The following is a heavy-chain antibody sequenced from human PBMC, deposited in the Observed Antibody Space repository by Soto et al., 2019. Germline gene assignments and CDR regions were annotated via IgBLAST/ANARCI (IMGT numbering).Heavy chain of an antibody. CDR2: IDPSDSYT. CDR3: ARRRASDYDFWSGYFRSLYYYGMDV. V-gene: IGHV5-10-1*01. J-gene: IGHJ6*02. Sequence: GESLKISCKGSGYSFTSYWISWVRQMPGKGLEWMGRIDPSDSYTNYSPSFQGHVTISADKSISTAYLQWSSLKASDTAMYYCARRRASDYDFWSGYFRSLYYYGMDVCGQGTTVIVSS. D-gene: IGHD3-3*01. CDR1: GYSFTSYW.